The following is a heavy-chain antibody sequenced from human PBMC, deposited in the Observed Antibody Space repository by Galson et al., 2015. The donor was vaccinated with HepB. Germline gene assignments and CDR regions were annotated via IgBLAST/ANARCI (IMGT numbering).Heavy chain of an antibody. Sequence: SLRLSCAASGFIFSSYSMNWVRQAPGKGLEWVSYISSSSSTIYYADSVKGRFTISRDNAKNSLYLQMNSLRDEDTAVYYCARDWSTVTTSSIGLVDYWGQGTLVTVSS. CDR2: ISSSSSTI. CDR1: GFIFSSYS. CDR3: ARDWSTVTTSSIGLVDY. D-gene: IGHD4-17*01. V-gene: IGHV3-48*02. J-gene: IGHJ4*02.